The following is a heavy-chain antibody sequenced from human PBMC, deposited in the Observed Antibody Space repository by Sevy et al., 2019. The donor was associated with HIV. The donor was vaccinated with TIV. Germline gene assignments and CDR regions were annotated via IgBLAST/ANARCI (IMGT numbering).Heavy chain of an antibody. Sequence: ASLKVSCKVSGKSLTAFSMHWVRQAPGKGLEWMGSFDPEDGETIYAQKLQGRLTMTEDTSTDTAYMELSRLRSEDTAVYYCATTKDYYETSGSPFDYWGQGTLVTVSS. CDR3: ATTKDYYETSGSPFDY. CDR1: GKSLTAFS. V-gene: IGHV1-24*01. CDR2: FDPEDGET. J-gene: IGHJ4*02. D-gene: IGHD3-22*01.